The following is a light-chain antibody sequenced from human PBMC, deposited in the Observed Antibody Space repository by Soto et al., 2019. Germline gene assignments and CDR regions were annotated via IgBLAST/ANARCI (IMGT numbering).Light chain of an antibody. CDR1: SSNIGSNT. CDR3: AGWDDSLNGRV. Sequence: QSVLTQPPSASGTPGQRVTISCSGSSSNIGSNTVNWYQQFPGTAPKLLIYSNNQRPSGVPDRFSGSKSGTSASLVISDLQSEDEADYYCAGWDDSLNGRVFGGGTKLTVL. CDR2: SNN. J-gene: IGLJ2*01. V-gene: IGLV1-44*01.